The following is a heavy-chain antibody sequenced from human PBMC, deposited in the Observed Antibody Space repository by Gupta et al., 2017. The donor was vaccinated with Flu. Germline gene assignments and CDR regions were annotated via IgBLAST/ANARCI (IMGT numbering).Heavy chain of an antibody. CDR2: MFYTGRT. Sequence: QLQLQESGPGLLQPSQTLSLTCTVSGGSISSATYYWTWIRQHPVKGLEWIGEMFYTGRTYYNPSLKSRVTISADTSKNLFSLRLNYVTVADTAVYYCAMFDGAGNPVAVQPWGRGTLVTVSA. CDR1: GGSISSATYY. CDR3: AMFDGAGNPVAVQP. V-gene: IGHV4-31*03. J-gene: IGHJ5*02. D-gene: IGHD3-10*01.